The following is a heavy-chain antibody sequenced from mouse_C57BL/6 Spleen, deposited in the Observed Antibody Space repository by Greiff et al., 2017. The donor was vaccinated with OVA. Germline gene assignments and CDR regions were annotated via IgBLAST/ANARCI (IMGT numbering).Heavy chain of an antibody. D-gene: IGHD4-1*01. CDR1: GYTFTSYW. Sequence: VQLQQSGAELAKPGASVKLSCKASGYTFTSYWMHWVKQRPGQGLEWIGYINPSSGYTKYNQKFKDKATLTADKSSSTAYMQLSSLAYEDSAVYYCERRETGGPYAMDYWGQGTSVTVSS. CDR2: INPSSGYT. J-gene: IGHJ4*01. V-gene: IGHV1-7*01. CDR3: ERRETGGPYAMDY.